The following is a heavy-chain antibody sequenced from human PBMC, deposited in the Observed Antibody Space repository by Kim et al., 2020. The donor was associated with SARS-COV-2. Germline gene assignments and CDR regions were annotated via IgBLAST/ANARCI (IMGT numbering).Heavy chain of an antibody. CDR2: ISGSGGST. CDR3: AKDFNRLQLWSAKNHFPFDSGVY. J-gene: IGHJ4*02. V-gene: IGHV3-23*01. CDR1: GFTFSSYA. Sequence: GGSLRLSCAASGFTFSSYAMSWVRQAPGKGLEWVSAISGSGGSTYYADSVKGRFTISRDNSKNTLYLQMNSLRAEDTAVYYCAKDFNRLQLWSAKNHFPFDSGVYWGQGTLVTVSS. D-gene: IGHD5-18*01.